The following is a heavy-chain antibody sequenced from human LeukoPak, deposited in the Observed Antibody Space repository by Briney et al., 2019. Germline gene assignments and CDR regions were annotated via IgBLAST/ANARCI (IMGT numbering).Heavy chain of an antibody. CDR2: INPNSGGT. D-gene: IGHD2-15*01. CDR3: ARDLGYCSGGSCPNWFDP. V-gene: IGHV1-2*02. Sequence: ASVKASCKASGYTFTGYYMHWVRQAPGQGLEWMGWINPNSGGTNYARKFQGRVTMTRDTSISTAYMELSRLRSDDTAVYYCARDLGYCSGGSCPNWFDPWGQGTLVTVSS. J-gene: IGHJ5*02. CDR1: GYTFTGYY.